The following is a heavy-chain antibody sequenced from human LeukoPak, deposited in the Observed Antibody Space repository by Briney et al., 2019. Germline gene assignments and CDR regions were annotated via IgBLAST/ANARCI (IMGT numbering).Heavy chain of an antibody. D-gene: IGHD3-10*01. CDR1: GYTFTSYD. CDR2: MNPNSGNT. Sequence: ASVKVSCKASGYTFTSYDINWVRQATGQGLEWMGWMNPNSGNTGYAQKFQGRVTMTRDTSISTAYMELSRLRSDDTAVYYCARGFMDYYMDVWGKGTTVTVSS. J-gene: IGHJ6*03. CDR3: ARGFMDYYMDV. V-gene: IGHV1-8*01.